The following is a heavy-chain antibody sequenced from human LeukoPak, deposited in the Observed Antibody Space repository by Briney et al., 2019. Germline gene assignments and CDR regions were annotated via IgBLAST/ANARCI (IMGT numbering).Heavy chain of an antibody. CDR2: IYHSGST. CDR1: GYSISSGYY. D-gene: IGHD4/OR15-4a*01. V-gene: IGHV4-38-2*02. J-gene: IGHJ4*02. CDR3: ARVNRRGAYYFDY. Sequence: SETLSLTCTVSGYSISSGYYWGWIRQPPGEGLEWIGSIYHSGSTYYNPSLKSRVSISVDTSKNQFSLKLSSVTAADTAVYYCARVNRRGAYYFDYWGQGTLVTVSS.